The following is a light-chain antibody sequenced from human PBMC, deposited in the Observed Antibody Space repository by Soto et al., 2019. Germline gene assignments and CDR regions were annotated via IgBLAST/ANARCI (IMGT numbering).Light chain of an antibody. CDR1: SSDVGAYNF. CDR2: EVS. Sequence: QSALTQPASVSGSPGQSITISCTGSSSDVGAYNFVAWYQQHPGKAPKLIIYEVSNRPSGLSNRFSGSKSGNTASLTISGLQAEDEADYYCSSYTTTSSLVFGGGTKLT. CDR3: SSYTTTSSLV. J-gene: IGLJ3*02. V-gene: IGLV2-14*01.